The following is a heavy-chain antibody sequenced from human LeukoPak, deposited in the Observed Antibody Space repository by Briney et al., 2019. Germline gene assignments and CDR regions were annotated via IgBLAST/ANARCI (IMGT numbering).Heavy chain of an antibody. CDR3: ARHEYSGSYYGLSWFDP. V-gene: IGHV4-39*01. D-gene: IGHD1-26*01. CDR1: GGSISSSGYY. Sequence: SETLSLTCAVSGGSISSSGYYWGWIRQPPGKGLEWIASIYYSGSTYYNPSLKSRVTISVDTSKNQLSLKLSSLTAADTAVYYCARHEYSGSYYGLSWFDPWGQGTLVTVSS. CDR2: IYYSGST. J-gene: IGHJ5*02.